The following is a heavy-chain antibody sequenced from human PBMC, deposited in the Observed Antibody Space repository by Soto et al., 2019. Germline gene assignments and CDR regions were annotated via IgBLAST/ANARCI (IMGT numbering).Heavy chain of an antibody. V-gene: IGHV3-30*18. Sequence: QVQLVESGGGVVQPGRSLRLSCAASGFTFSSYGMHWVRQAPGKGPEWVAVISYDGSNKYYADSVKGRFTISRDNSKNTLYLQMNSLRAEDTAVYYCAKEITMLKGGGYWGQGTLVTVSS. CDR1: GFTFSSYG. CDR2: ISYDGSNK. CDR3: AKEITMLKGGGY. D-gene: IGHD3-10*01. J-gene: IGHJ4*02.